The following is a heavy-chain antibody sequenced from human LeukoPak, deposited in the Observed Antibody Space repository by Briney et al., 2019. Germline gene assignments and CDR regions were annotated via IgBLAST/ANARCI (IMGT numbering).Heavy chain of an antibody. V-gene: IGHV3-30*07. J-gene: IGHJ4*02. CDR3: AREADYYDSSGYHYKGNFDY. CDR2: ISYDGSNK. Sequence: PGGSLRLSCAASGFTFSSYAMHWVRQAPGKGLEWVAVISYDGSNKYYADSVKSRFTISRDNPKNTLYLQMNSLRAEDTAVYYCAREADYYDSSGYHYKGNFDYWGQGTLVTVSS. D-gene: IGHD3-22*01. CDR1: GFTFSSYA.